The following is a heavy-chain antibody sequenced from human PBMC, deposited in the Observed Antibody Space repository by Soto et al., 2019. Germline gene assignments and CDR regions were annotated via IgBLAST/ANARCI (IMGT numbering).Heavy chain of an antibody. D-gene: IGHD3-10*01. J-gene: IGHJ3*02. Sequence: QVQLVQSGAEVKKPGSSVKVSCKASGGTFSSYAISWVRQAPGQGLEWMGGIIPSFGTANYAQKFQGRVTITADEATSKAYMGVSSLRSEGTAVYYWASGFGDPDAFDIWGQGTMVTVSS. CDR1: GGTFSSYA. CDR3: ASGFGDPDAFDI. V-gene: IGHV1-69*01. CDR2: IIPSFGTA.